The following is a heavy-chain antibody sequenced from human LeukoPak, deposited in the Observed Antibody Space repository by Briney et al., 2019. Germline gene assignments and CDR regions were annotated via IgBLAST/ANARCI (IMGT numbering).Heavy chain of an antibody. J-gene: IGHJ3*02. V-gene: IGHV1-24*01. Sequence: ASVKVSCKVSGYTLTELSVHWVRQAPGKGLEWMGGFDPEDGETIYAQKFQGRVTMTEDTSTDTAYMELSSLRSEDTAVYYCATGVVVVPAAISWAFDIWGQGTMVTVSS. CDR2: FDPEDGET. D-gene: IGHD2-2*01. CDR3: ATGVVVVPAAISWAFDI. CDR1: GYTLTELS.